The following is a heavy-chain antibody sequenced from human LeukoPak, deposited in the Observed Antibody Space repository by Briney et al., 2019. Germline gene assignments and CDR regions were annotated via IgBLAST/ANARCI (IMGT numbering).Heavy chain of an antibody. J-gene: IGHJ4*02. CDR1: GFTFDDYA. D-gene: IGHD2-2*01. CDR2: ISWNSGSI. Sequence: GGSLRLSCAASGFTFDDYAMHWVRHAPGKGLEWVSGISWNSGSIGYADSVKGRFTISRDNAKNSLYLQMNSLRAEDMALYYCAKGYCSSTSCYLHYWGQGTLVTVSS. CDR3: AKGYCSSTSCYLHY. V-gene: IGHV3-9*03.